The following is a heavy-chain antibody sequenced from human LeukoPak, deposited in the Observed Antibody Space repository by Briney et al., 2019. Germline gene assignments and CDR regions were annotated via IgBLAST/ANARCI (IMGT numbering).Heavy chain of an antibody. J-gene: IGHJ4*02. CDR1: GYTFTSYD. D-gene: IGHD3-16*01. V-gene: IGHV1-8*01. CDR3: ARGLDFQGEANFDY. Sequence: ASVKVSCKASGYTFTSYDINWVRQATGPGLEWMGWMNPNSGNTGYAQKFQGRVTMTRNTSISTAYMELSSLRSEDTAVYCCARGLDFQGEANFDYWGQGTLVTVSS. CDR2: MNPNSGNT.